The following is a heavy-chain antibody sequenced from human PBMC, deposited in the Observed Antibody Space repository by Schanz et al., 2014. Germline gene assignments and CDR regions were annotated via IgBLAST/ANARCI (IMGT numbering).Heavy chain of an antibody. Sequence: QVHLVQSGAEVHKPGASLKISCKASGYTFTNFFLHWVRQAPGQGLEWMGIINPIGGSTTYAQKFRGAVTLTTDTSTDTAYLELTSLRSEDTAVYYCARDLISSGWYGWGQGTLVTVSS. CDR3: ARDLISSGWYG. CDR2: INPIGGST. V-gene: IGHV1-46*01. D-gene: IGHD6-19*01. CDR1: GYTFTNFF. J-gene: IGHJ4*02.